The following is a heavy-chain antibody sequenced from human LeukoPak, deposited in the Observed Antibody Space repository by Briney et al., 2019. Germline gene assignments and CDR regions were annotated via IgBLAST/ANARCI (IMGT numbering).Heavy chain of an antibody. CDR2: ISSSSSYI. CDR3: ARDKTTVTTLDY. Sequence: GGSLRLSCAASGFTFSSYSMNWVRQAPGKRLEWVSSISSSSSYIYYADSVKGRFTISRDNAKNSLYLQMNSLRAEDTAVYYCARDKTTVTTLDYWGQGTLVTVSS. D-gene: IGHD4-17*01. J-gene: IGHJ4*02. CDR1: GFTFSSYS. V-gene: IGHV3-21*01.